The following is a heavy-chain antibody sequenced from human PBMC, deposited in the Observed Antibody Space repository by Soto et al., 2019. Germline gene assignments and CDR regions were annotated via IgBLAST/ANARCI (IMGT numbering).Heavy chain of an antibody. CDR2: INHSGST. V-gene: IGHV4-34*01. CDR3: AREFVVVTAITSGYYYGMDV. Sequence: QVQLQQWGAGLLKPSETLSLTCAVYGGSFSGYYWSWIRQPPGKGLEWIGEINHSGSTNYNPSLKGRVTISVDTSKNQFSLKLSSVTAADTAVYYCAREFVVVTAITSGYYYGMDVWGQGTTVTVSS. D-gene: IGHD2-21*02. CDR1: GGSFSGYY. J-gene: IGHJ6*02.